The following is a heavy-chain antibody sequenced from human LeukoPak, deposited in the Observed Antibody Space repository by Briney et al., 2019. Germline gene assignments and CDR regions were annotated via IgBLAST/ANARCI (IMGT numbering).Heavy chain of an antibody. Sequence: PGGSLRLSCAASGFTFSSYAMSWVRQAPGKGLEWVSTISGSGGSAYYADSVKGRFTISRDNSKNTLFLRMNSLRAEDTAVYYCAKTPAYYYGSGSPLEYFQHWGQGTLVTVSS. V-gene: IGHV3-23*01. J-gene: IGHJ1*01. D-gene: IGHD3-10*01. CDR1: GFTFSSYA. CDR3: AKTPAYYYGSGSPLEYFQH. CDR2: ISGSGGSA.